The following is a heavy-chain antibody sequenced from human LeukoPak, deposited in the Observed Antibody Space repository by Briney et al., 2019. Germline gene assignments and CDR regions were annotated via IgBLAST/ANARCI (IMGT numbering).Heavy chain of an antibody. CDR3: ARVPYSSGWYYYYYMDV. J-gene: IGHJ6*03. CDR1: GGSISSINW. V-gene: IGHV4-4*02. CDR2: IFHSGST. D-gene: IGHD6-19*01. Sequence: SGTLSLTCAVSGGSISSINWWSWVRPPPGKGLEWIGEIFHSGSTNYNPSLKSRVTISVDKSKNQFSLKLSSVTAADTAVYYCARVPYSSGWYYYYYMDVWGKGTTVTVSS.